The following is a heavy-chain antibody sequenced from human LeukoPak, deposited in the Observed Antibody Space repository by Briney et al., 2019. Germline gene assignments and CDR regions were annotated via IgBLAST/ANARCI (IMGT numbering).Heavy chain of an antibody. CDR3: ARDSRNNYYDSSCFDY. D-gene: IGHD3-22*01. Sequence: ASVKVSCKASGYTFTSYYMHWVRQAPGHGLEWMGIINPSGGSTSYAQKFQGRATMTRDTSTSTVYMELSSLRSEDTAVYYCARDSRNNYYDSSCFDYWGQGTLVTVSS. CDR2: INPSGGST. J-gene: IGHJ4*02. CDR1: GYTFTSYY. V-gene: IGHV1-46*01.